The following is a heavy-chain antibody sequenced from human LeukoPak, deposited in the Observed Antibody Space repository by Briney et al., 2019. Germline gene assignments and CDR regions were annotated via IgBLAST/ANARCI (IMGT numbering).Heavy chain of an antibody. Sequence: ASVKVSCKASGYSFTGYYMHWVRQAPGQGLEWMGWINPYSGGTNYAQKFQGRVTMTRDTSSSTVYMELSSLRSEDTAVYYCARGPRITLIRGGQWYYYMDVWGKGTTVTISS. J-gene: IGHJ6*03. D-gene: IGHD3-10*01. CDR2: INPYSGGT. V-gene: IGHV1-2*02. CDR3: ARGPRITLIRGGQWYYYMDV. CDR1: GYSFTGYY.